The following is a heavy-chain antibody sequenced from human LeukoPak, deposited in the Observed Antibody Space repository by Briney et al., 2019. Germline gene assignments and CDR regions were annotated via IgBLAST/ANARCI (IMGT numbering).Heavy chain of an antibody. CDR3: ARGPRGYSYGYIPDY. Sequence: GASVKVSCKASGYTFTSYYMHWVRQAPGQGLEWMGIINPSGGSTSYAQKFQGRVTMTRDMSTSTVYMELSRLRSDDTAVYYCARGPRGYSYGYIPDYWGQGTLVTVSS. V-gene: IGHV1-46*01. CDR2: INPSGGST. CDR1: GYTFTSYY. D-gene: IGHD5-18*01. J-gene: IGHJ4*02.